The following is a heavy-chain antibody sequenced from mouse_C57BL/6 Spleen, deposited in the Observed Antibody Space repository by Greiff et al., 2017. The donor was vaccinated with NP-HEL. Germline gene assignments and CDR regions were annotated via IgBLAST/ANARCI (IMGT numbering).Heavy chain of an antibody. CDR2: ISYDGSN. J-gene: IGHJ2*01. V-gene: IGHV3-6*01. Sequence: ESGPGLVKPSQSLSLTCSVTGYSITSGYYWNWIPQFPGNKLEWMGYISYDGSNNYNPSLKNRISITRDTSKNQFFLKLNSVTTEDTATYYCARDRSSGYVNYWGQGTTLTVSS. D-gene: IGHD3-2*02. CDR1: GYSITSGYY. CDR3: ARDRSSGYVNY.